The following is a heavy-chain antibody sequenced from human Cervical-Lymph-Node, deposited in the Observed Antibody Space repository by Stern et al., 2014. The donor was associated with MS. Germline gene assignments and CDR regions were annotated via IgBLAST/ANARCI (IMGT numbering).Heavy chain of an antibody. Sequence: QLQLQESGPGLVKPSQTLSLTCTVSGDSISSGDNYWTWIRQPPGKGLEWIGHIDYSGSTNYNPSLESRVTMSVEASKNQFSLKLSAVTAADTAVYFCARDISLLLGYFDYWGQGTLVTVSS. CDR3: ARDISLLLGYFDY. CDR1: GDSISSGDNY. D-gene: IGHD3-16*01. J-gene: IGHJ4*02. CDR2: IDYSGST. V-gene: IGHV4-30-4*01.